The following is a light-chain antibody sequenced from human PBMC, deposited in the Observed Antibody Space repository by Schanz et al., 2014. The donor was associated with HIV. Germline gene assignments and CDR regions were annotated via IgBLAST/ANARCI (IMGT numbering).Light chain of an antibody. CDR3: SSYTTSSTLV. V-gene: IGLV2-14*01. Sequence: QSALTQPASVSGSPGQSITISCTGTSSDVGGYNYVSWYQQHPGKAPKLMIYEVSKRPSGISYRFSGSKSGNTASLTISGLQAEDEGDYYCSSYTTSSTLVFGGGTKLTVL. J-gene: IGLJ2*01. CDR1: SSDVGGYNY. CDR2: EVS.